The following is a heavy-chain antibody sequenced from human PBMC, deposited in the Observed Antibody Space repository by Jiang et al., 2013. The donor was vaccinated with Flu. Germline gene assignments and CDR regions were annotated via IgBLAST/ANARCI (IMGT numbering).Heavy chain of an antibody. CDR3: ARARIDCSSTSCYFGHFDY. J-gene: IGHJ4*02. Sequence: SGAEVKKPGASVKVSCKASGYTFTSYGISWVRQAPGQGLEWMGWISAYNGNTNYAQKLQGRVTMTTDTSTSTAYMELRSLRSDDTAVYYCARARIDCSSTSCYFGHFDYWGQGTLVTVSS. CDR2: ISAYNGNT. D-gene: IGHD2-2*01. V-gene: IGHV1-18*01. CDR1: GYTFTSYG.